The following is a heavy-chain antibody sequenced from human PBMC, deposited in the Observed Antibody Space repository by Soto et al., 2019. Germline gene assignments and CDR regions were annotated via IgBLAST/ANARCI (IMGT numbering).Heavy chain of an antibody. J-gene: IGHJ4*02. D-gene: IGHD2-21*02. V-gene: IGHV4-61*03. Sequence: WTWIRQPPGKGLEWIGYSQYSGTTKYNPSLKTRVTMSVDTSNNHFSLKLSSVTAADTAVYFCARGGWSLDYWGLGTVFVFSS. CDR3: ARGGWSLDY. CDR2: SQYSGTT.